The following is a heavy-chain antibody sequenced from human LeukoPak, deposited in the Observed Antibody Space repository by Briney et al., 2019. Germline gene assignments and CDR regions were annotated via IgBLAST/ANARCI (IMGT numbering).Heavy chain of an antibody. CDR3: ARDRGCSGGTCYSVGALNI. CDR1: GGSISSGGYF. J-gene: IGHJ3*02. V-gene: IGHV4-61*08. CDR2: IYYSGRT. Sequence: SQTLSLTCTVSGGSISSGGYFWSWIRQPPGKGLEWIGYIYYSGRTNSNPSLKSRVTISVDTSKNQFSLKLRSVTAADSAVYYCARDRGCSGGTCYSVGALNIWGPGTMVTVSS. D-gene: IGHD2-15*01.